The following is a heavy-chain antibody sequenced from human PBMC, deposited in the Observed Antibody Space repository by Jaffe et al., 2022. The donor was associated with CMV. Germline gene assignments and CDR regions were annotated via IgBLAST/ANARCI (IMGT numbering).Heavy chain of an antibody. J-gene: IGHJ2*01. D-gene: IGHD2-2*01. CDR3: AKAPSSTSCYFCWYFDL. CDR1: GFTFSSYA. Sequence: EVQLLESGGGLVQPGGSLRLSCAASGFTFSSYAMSWVRQAPGKGLEWVSAISGSGGSTYYADSVKGRFTISRDNSKNTLYLQMNSLRAEDTAVYYCAKAPSSTSCYFCWYFDLWGRGTLVTVSS. V-gene: IGHV3-23*01. CDR2: ISGSGGST.